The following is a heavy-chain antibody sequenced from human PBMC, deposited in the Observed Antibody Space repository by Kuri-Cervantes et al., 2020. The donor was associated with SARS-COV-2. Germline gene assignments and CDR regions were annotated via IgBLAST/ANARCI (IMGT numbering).Heavy chain of an antibody. D-gene: IGHD2-2*02. Sequence: SETLSLTCTVSGGSISSYYWSWIRQPAGKGLEWIGRIYTSGSTNYNPSLKSRVTMSVDTSKNQFSLKLSSVTAADTAVYYCARVPRHICSSTSCYILGRGNYYYMDVRGKGTTVTVSS. CDR1: GGSISSYY. J-gene: IGHJ6*03. CDR3: ARVPRHICSSTSCYILGRGNYYYMDV. CDR2: IYTSGST. V-gene: IGHV4-4*07.